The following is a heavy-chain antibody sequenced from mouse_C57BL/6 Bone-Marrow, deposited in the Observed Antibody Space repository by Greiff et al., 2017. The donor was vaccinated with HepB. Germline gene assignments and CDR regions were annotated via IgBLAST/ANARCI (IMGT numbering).Heavy chain of an antibody. Sequence: DVKLQESGGDLVKPGGSLKLSCAASGFTFSSYGMSWVRQTPDKRLEWVATISSGGSYTYYPDSVKGRFTISRDNAKNTLYLQMSSLKSEDTAMYYCARHLGAWFAYWGQGTLVTVSA. CDR2: ISSGGSYT. V-gene: IGHV5-6*02. J-gene: IGHJ3*01. CDR1: GFTFSSYG. D-gene: IGHD4-1*01. CDR3: ARHLGAWFAY.